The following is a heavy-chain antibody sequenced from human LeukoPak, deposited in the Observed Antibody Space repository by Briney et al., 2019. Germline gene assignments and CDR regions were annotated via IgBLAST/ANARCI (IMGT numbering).Heavy chain of an antibody. CDR1: GFIFSDYA. CDR2: ISHDGTNE. CDR3: ARDFSGLRWNYYFDY. Sequence: GGSLRLSCVASGFIFSDYAMHWVRQAPGKGLEWVAIISHDGTNEYHADSVKGRFTISRDNSKNTLYLQMNSLISEDTAVYLCARDFSGLRWNYYFDYWGQGTLVTVSS. V-gene: IGHV3-30*04. J-gene: IGHJ4*02. D-gene: IGHD4-23*01.